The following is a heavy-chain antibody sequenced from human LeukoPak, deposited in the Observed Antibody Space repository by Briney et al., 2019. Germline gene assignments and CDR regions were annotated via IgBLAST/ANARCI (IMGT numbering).Heavy chain of an antibody. CDR1: GFTFSSYE. Sequence: PGGSLRLSCAASGFTFSSYEMNWARQAPGKGLEWVSYISSSGSTIYYADSVKGRFTISRDNAKNSLYLQMNSLRAEDTAVYYCARDRSPIVATTDAFDIWGQGTMVTVSS. J-gene: IGHJ3*02. CDR3: ARDRSPIVATTDAFDI. D-gene: IGHD5-12*01. V-gene: IGHV3-48*03. CDR2: ISSSGSTI.